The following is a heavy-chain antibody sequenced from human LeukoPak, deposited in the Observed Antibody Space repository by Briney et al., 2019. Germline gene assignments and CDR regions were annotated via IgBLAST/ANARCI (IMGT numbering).Heavy chain of an antibody. CDR2: INWTRGTT. V-gene: IGHV3-20*04. D-gene: IGHD3-3*01. J-gene: IGHJ4*02. CDR3: ARGFLEWSFDY. Sequence: PGGSLRLSCAVSGFTFEDYDMIWVRHAPGKGRVCVSGINWTRGTTGYADSVKGRFTISRDYAKHSLYLQMMSLRAEDTALYYCARGFLEWSFDYWGQGTLVTVSS. CDR1: GFTFEDYD.